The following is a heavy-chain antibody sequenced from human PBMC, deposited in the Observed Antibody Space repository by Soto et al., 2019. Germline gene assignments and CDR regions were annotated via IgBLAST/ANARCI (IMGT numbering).Heavy chain of an antibody. V-gene: IGHV3-30*19. Sequence: PGGSLRLSCAASGFTFSSYGMHWVRQAPGKGLEWVAVISYDGSNKYYADSVKGRFTISRDNSKNTLYLQMNSLRAEDTAVYYCARDDYGGNWYYYYYGMDVWGQGTTVTVSS. CDR1: GFTFSSYG. CDR3: ARDDYGGNWYYYYYGMDV. D-gene: IGHD4-17*01. J-gene: IGHJ6*02. CDR2: ISYDGSNK.